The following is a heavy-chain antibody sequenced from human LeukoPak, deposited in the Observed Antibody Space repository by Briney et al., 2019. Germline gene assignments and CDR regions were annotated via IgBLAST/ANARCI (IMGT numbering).Heavy chain of an antibody. J-gene: IGHJ6*03. CDR2: IYTSGST. CDR3: ARLRYGDFYYYYYMDV. V-gene: IGHV4-4*07. CDR1: GGSISSYY. D-gene: IGHD4-17*01. Sequence: SETLSLTCTVSGGSISSYYWSWIRQPAGKGLEWIGRIYTSGSTNYNPSLKSRVTTSVDTSKNQFSLKLSSVTAADTAVYYCARLRYGDFYYYYYMDVWGKGTTVTVSS.